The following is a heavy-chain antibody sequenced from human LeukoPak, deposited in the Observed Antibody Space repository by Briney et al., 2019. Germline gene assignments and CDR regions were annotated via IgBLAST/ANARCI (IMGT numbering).Heavy chain of an antibody. CDR1: GGSISSYY. J-gene: IGHJ4*02. CDR3: ARENSGSYREFDY. Sequence: SETLSPTCTVSGGSISSYYWSWIRQPAGKGLEWIGRIYTSGSTNYNASLKSRVSMSVDTSKNQFSLKLSSVTAADTAVFYCARENSGSYREFDYWGQGTLVTVSS. V-gene: IGHV4-4*07. D-gene: IGHD1-26*01. CDR2: IYTSGST.